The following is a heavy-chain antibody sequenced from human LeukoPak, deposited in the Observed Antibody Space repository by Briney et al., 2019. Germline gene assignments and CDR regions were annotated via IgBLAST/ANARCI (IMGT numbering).Heavy chain of an antibody. J-gene: IGHJ5*02. CDR1: GFTVSSNY. D-gene: IGHD6-13*01. V-gene: IGHV3-53*01. CDR2: IYSGGST. CDR3: ARDLAAAGWFDL. Sequence: GGSLRLSCAASGFTVSSNYMSWVRQAPGKGLEWVSVIYSGGSTYYADSVKGRFTISRDNSKNTLYLQMNSLRAEDTAVYYCARDLAAAGWFDLWGQGTLVTVSS.